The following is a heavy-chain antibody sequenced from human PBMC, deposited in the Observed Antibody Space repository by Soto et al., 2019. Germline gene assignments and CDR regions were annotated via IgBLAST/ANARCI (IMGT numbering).Heavy chain of an antibody. J-gene: IGHJ4*02. D-gene: IGHD6-19*01. CDR1: GYTFTNYR. V-gene: IGHV1-3*04. Sequence: ASVKVSCKPSGYTFTNYRIHWVRQAPGHSLEWMGWVDTGNGNSRYSQNFQDRLTITRDTFAKKAAMELNSLKSEDTAVYYCARSHSTTPVAVAGPDYYFGLWGRGTLVTVSS. CDR2: VDTGNGNS. CDR3: ARSHSTTPVAVAGPDYYFGL.